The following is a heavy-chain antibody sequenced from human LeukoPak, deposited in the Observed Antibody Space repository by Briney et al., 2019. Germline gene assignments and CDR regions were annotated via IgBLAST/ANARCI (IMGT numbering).Heavy chain of an antibody. CDR1: GGSMNEYY. J-gene: IGHJ5*02. CDR2: IYYSGGT. D-gene: IGHD3-22*01. V-gene: IGHV4-59*01. Sequence: PSETLSLTCTVSGGSMNEYYWSWIRQPPGKGLEWIACIYYSGGTAYTPSLKGRDTISLDTFKNKESLNLTSVTAADTAVYYCARNGLDGSCYSSNWFDPWGQATRVTVPS. CDR3: ARNGLDGSCYSSNWFDP.